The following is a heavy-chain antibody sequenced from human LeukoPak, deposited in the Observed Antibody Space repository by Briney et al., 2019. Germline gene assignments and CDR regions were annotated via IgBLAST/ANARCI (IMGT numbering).Heavy chain of an antibody. Sequence: SETLSHTCSVSGGSISTYYWSWIRQPPGKGLDWIGYIYYTGSSNYNPSLKSRVAMSVDTSTNQFSLRLSSVTAADTAVYYCARDAKGSFGFGFDYWGQGMLVTVSS. CDR3: ARDAKGSFGFGFDY. CDR1: GGSISTYY. CDR2: IYYTGSS. D-gene: IGHD5-18*01. V-gene: IGHV4-59*01. J-gene: IGHJ4*02.